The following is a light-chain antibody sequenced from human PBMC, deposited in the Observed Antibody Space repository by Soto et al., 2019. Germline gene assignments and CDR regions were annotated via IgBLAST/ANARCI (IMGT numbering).Light chain of an antibody. CDR3: QQYGISPYT. CDR1: QSVSGTY. CDR2: SAS. V-gene: IGKV3-20*01. J-gene: IGKJ2*01. Sequence: EVVLTQSPDTLSLSSGESATLSCRASQSVSGTYLAWYQQKPGQAPKLLIYSASNRATGIPDRFSGGGSGTDFTLTISRLDPEDFAVYFCQQYGISPYTFGQGTKLEIK.